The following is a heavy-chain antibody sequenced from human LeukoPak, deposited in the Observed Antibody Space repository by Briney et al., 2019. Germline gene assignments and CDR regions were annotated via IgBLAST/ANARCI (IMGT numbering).Heavy chain of an antibody. CDR1: GFTFSDYY. CDR3: ARDLTDYDILTGYYRHDY. J-gene: IGHJ4*02. D-gene: IGHD3-9*01. Sequence: PGGSLRLSCAASGFTFSDYYMSWIRQAPGKGLEWVSYISSSGSTIYYADSVKGRFTISRDNAKNSLYLQMNSLRAEDTAAYYCARDLTDYDILTGYYRHDYWGQGTLVTVSS. CDR2: ISSSGSTI. V-gene: IGHV3-11*01.